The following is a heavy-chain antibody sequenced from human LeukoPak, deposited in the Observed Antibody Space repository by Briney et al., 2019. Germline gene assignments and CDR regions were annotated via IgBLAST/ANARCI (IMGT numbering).Heavy chain of an antibody. Sequence: PGGSLRLSCAASGFTFSNYDMSWVRQVPGKGLEWVSAISAHGDDTYYIDSVRGRFTISRDNSKNTLNMQMSSLRAEDTAVYYCAREDGTVLDVWGQGTTVTVSS. D-gene: IGHD3-10*01. CDR3: AREDGTVLDV. V-gene: IGHV3-23*01. CDR1: GFTFSNYD. CDR2: ISAHGDDT. J-gene: IGHJ6*02.